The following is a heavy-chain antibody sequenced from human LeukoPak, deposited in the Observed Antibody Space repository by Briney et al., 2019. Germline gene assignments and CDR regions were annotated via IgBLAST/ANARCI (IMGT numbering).Heavy chain of an antibody. V-gene: IGHV1-18*01. Sequence: GASVTVSCKASGSVFTGYGFTWVQQAPGQGLEWMGWISANDGKIHYSERHQGRMTMSTDTVTSTVYMELRSLRSDDTAVYYCARELHVERDDYWGQGTLVTVSS. J-gene: IGHJ4*02. CDR3: ARELHVERDDY. CDR1: GSVFTGYG. CDR2: ISANDGKI. D-gene: IGHD1-1*01.